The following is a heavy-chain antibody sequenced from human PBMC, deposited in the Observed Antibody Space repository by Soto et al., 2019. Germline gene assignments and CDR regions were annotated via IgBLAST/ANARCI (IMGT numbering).Heavy chain of an antibody. CDR3: ASQLRGYSYGPRNYGMDV. V-gene: IGHV4-34*01. CDR2: INHSGST. CDR1: GESFSGYY. Sequence: PSETLSLTCAVYGESFSGYYWSWIRQPPGKGLEWIGEINHSGSTNYNPSLKSRVTISVDTSKNQFSLKLSSVTAADTAVYYCASQLRGYSYGPRNYGMDVWGQGTMVTVSS. J-gene: IGHJ6*02. D-gene: IGHD5-18*01.